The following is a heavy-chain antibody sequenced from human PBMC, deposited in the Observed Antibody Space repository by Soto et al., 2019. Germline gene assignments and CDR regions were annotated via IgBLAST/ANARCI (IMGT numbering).Heavy chain of an antibody. CDR3: ARPGSGYDVLTGHYFYYYHALDV. Sequence: PGGSLRLSCTTSGFLFNTYAMHWVRQAPGKGLEWVAVMSHDGSKTYYADSVKGRFTISRDNPKNTLYLQMDTLRTDDTAVYYSARPGSGYDVLTGHYFYYYHALDVWGHWTTVTVYS. D-gene: IGHD3-9*01. CDR1: GFLFNTYA. J-gene: IGHJ6*02. V-gene: IGHV3-30-3*01. CDR2: MSHDGSKT.